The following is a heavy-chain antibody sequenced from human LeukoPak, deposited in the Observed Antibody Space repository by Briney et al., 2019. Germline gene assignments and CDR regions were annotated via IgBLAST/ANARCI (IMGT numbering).Heavy chain of an antibody. V-gene: IGHV7-4-1*02. D-gene: IGHD6-19*01. J-gene: IGHJ4*02. Sequence: ASVKVSCKASGYTFTSSXXNWVRQAPGQGLXLXGWINTNTGNPTYAQGFTGRFVFSLDTSVSTAYLHISSLEAEDTAIYYCATDLKKGDSGCFDYWGQGTLVTFSS. CDR2: INTNTGNP. CDR3: ATDLKKGDSGCFDY. CDR1: GYTFTSSX.